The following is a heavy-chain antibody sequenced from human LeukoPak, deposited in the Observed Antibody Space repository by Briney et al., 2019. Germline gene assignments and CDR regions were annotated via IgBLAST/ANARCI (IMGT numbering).Heavy chain of an antibody. D-gene: IGHD3-22*01. V-gene: IGHV3-21*04. Sequence: GSLRLACTGAGFTFATYTFNWVRQAPGKGLEWVASIGATQTYIYYADSVKGRFTISRDNAKNSLYLQMNSLRAEDTAVYYCARDGDSSGYYYADYWGQGTLVTVSS. CDR3: ARDGDSSGYYYADY. J-gene: IGHJ4*02. CDR2: IGATQTYI. CDR1: GFTFATYT.